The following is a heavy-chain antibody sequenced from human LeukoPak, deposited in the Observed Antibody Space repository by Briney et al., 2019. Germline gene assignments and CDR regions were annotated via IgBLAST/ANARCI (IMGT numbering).Heavy chain of an antibody. V-gene: IGHV3-53*01. CDR2: IYSGGNT. CDR1: GFTVSSIS. Sequence: GGSLRLSCTVSGFTVSSISMSWVRQAPGKGLEWVSFIYSGGNTHYSDSVKGRFTISRDNSKNTLYLQMNSLRADDTAVYYCARRAGEYSHPYDYWGQGTLVTVSS. D-gene: IGHD4-17*01. J-gene: IGHJ4*02. CDR3: ARRAGEYSHPYDY.